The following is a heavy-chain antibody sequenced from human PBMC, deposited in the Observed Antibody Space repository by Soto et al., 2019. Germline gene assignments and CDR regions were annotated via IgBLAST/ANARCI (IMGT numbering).Heavy chain of an antibody. CDR3: ARDVSPVTPRKYYYGMDV. Sequence: LRLSCAASGFTFSSYGMHWVRQAPGKGLEWVAVIWYDGSNKYYADSVKGRFTISRDNSKNTLYLQMNSLRAEDTAVYYCARDVSPVTPRKYYYGMDVWGQGTTVTVSS. D-gene: IGHD4-17*01. CDR1: GFTFSSYG. V-gene: IGHV3-33*01. CDR2: IWYDGSNK. J-gene: IGHJ6*02.